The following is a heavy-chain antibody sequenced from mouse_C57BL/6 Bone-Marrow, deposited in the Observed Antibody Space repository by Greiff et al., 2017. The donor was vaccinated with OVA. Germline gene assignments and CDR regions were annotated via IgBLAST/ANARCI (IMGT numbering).Heavy chain of an antibody. Sequence: VQRVESGPGLVAPSQSLSITCTVSGFSLTSYGVSWVRQPPGQGLEWLGVIWGDGSTNDHSALISRLSISTDNSKSQVFLKLNSLQTDDTATYYCAKYDSGFAYWGQGTLVTVSA. V-gene: IGHV2-3*01. CDR2: IWGDGST. CDR3: AKYDSGFAY. J-gene: IGHJ3*01. D-gene: IGHD2-4*01. CDR1: GFSLTSYG.